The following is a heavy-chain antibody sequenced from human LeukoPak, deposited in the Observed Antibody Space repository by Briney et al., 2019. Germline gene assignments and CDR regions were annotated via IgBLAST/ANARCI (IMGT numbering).Heavy chain of an antibody. CDR2: IHTSGST. V-gene: IGHV4-4*07. CDR3: ARDRGYSYAFDY. J-gene: IGHJ4*02. Sequence: SETLSLTCTVAGGSISSYYWSWIRQPAGKGLEWIGRIHTSGSTSYNHSLKSRVTISIDTSKNQFSLKLNSVTAADTAVYYCARDRGYSYAFDYWGQGTLVTVSS. D-gene: IGHD5-18*01. CDR1: GGSISSYY.